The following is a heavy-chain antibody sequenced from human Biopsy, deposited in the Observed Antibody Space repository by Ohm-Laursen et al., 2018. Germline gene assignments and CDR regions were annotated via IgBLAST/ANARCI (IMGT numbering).Heavy chain of an antibody. Sequence: SQTLSLTCTVSGDSVSSGNYFWNWIRQPPGKRLEWIGNIYYSGSTNFNPSLKSRVTISVDTSKNQFSLKLSSVTAADTAIYYCARGMRSSGWPYFDSWGQGTLVTVSS. D-gene: IGHD6-19*01. CDR2: IYYSGST. CDR1: GDSVSSGNYF. V-gene: IGHV4-61*01. J-gene: IGHJ4*02. CDR3: ARGMRSSGWPYFDS.